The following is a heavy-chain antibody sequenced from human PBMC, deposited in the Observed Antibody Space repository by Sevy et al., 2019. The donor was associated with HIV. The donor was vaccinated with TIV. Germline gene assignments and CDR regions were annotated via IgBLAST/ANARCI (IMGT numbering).Heavy chain of an antibody. V-gene: IGHV3-53*01. D-gene: IGHD5-18*01. CDR2: IYAGDST. CDR1: GITVSLNY. J-gene: IGHJ3*01. CDR3: AKTRGFSGLHAFDA. Sequence: GGSLRLSCATSGITVSLNYMSWVRQAPGKGLEWVSAIYAGDSTYYTDSVRGRFTISRDNSKNTLYLQMNSLRVEDTATYYCAKTRGFSGLHAFDACGQGTLVTVSS.